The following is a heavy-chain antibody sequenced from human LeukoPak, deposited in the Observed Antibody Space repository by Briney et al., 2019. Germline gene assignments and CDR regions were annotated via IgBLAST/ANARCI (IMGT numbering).Heavy chain of an antibody. V-gene: IGHV3-74*01. J-gene: IGHJ5*02. Sequence: AESLTLSCAASGFTFSSSWMHWVRQAPGKGLVWISRINSDGSSTSYADSVKGRFTVSRDNAKNTLYLQMNSLRAEDTAVYYCARDLRSTSCYCSWLDPWGQGTLVTVSP. CDR3: ARDLRSTSCYCSWLDP. CDR1: GFTFSSSW. CDR2: INSDGSST. D-gene: IGHD2-2*01.